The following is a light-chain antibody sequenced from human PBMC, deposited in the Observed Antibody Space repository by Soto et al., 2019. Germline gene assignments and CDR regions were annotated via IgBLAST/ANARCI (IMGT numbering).Light chain of an antibody. CDR1: QSVSSS. Sequence: EIVLTQSPATLSLSPGEGATLSCRASQSVSSSLAWYQQKAGQPPRILIYDASNRATGIPARFSGSGSATDFTLTISSLEPEDFPVYYCQQHGNWPLTFGPGTKVDIK. CDR2: DAS. J-gene: IGKJ3*01. CDR3: QQHGNWPLT. V-gene: IGKV3-11*01.